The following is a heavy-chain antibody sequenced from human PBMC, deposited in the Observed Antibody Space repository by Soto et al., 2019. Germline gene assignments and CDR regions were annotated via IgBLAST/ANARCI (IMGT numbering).Heavy chain of an antibody. CDR3: ARLSTTVAPPAYYYYMDV. Sequence: ASETLSLTCPVSGGSISSYYWSWIRQPPGKGLEWIGYIYYSGSTNYNPSLKSRVTISVDTSKNQFSLKLSSVTAADTAVYYCARLSTTVAPPAYYYYMDVWGKGTTVTVSS. CDR1: GGSISSYY. V-gene: IGHV4-59*08. J-gene: IGHJ6*03. D-gene: IGHD4-17*01. CDR2: IYYSGST.